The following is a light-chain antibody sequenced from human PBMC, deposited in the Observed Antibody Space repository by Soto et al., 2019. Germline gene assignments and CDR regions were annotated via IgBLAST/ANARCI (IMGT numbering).Light chain of an antibody. CDR1: SSDIGAYNS. Sequence: QSALTQPASVSGSPGQSITISCTGSSSDIGAYNSVSWYQQHPGKAPKLIIYDVSSRPSGISYRLSGSKSGNTASLTISGLQADDEADYFCSSFTSTLTPVVFGGGTKLTVL. CDR2: DVS. V-gene: IGLV2-14*03. CDR3: SSFTSTLTPVV. J-gene: IGLJ2*01.